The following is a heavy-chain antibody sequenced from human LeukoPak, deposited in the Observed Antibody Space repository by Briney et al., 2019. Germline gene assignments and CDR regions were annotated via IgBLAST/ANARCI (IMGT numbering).Heavy chain of an antibody. Sequence: GGSLRLSCAASGFTPSSYWISWVRQAPGKGLEWAANIKQDGGEKYYVDSVKGRFTIYRDNAKNSLYLQMNSLRAEDTAVYYCARWLQSPPDYFDYWGQGTLVTVSS. D-gene: IGHD5-24*01. CDR2: IKQDGGEK. J-gene: IGHJ4*02. CDR3: ARWLQSPPDYFDY. CDR1: GFTPSSYW. V-gene: IGHV3-7*01.